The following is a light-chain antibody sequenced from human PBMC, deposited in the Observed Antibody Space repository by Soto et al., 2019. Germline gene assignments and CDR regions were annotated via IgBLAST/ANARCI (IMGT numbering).Light chain of an antibody. V-gene: IGLV2-14*01. CDR3: CSFTTSTPYV. Sequence: QSALTPPASVSGSPGQSITISCTGTSSDVGGYNSVSWYQQHPGKAPKLIIYEVTHRPSGVSNRFSGSQSANTASLTISGLQAEDEADYYCCSFTTSTPYVFGTGTKLTVL. J-gene: IGLJ1*01. CDR2: EVT. CDR1: SSDVGGYNS.